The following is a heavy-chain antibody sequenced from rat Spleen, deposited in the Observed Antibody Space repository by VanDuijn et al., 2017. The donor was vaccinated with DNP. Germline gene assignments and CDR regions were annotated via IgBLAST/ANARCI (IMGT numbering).Heavy chain of an antibody. V-gene: IGHV2S12*01. CDR2: ISSGGNT. CDR1: GFSLTSFG. J-gene: IGHJ4*01. Sequence: QVQLKESGPGLVQPSQTLSLTCAVSGFSLTSFGVTWVRQPPGKGLEWIAAISSGGNTYYNSSLKSRLTISRDTSKSQVFLQVNSLHTEDTAVYFCTRSNPAAFSFMDAWGQGTSVTVSS. D-gene: IGHD1-2*01. CDR3: TRSNPAAFSFMDA.